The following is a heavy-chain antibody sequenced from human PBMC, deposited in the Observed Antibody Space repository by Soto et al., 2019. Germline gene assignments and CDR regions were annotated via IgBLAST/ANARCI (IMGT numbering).Heavy chain of an antibody. V-gene: IGHV4-59*01. J-gene: IGHJ2*01. Sequence: QLQLQESGPGLVKPSETLSLTCTVSGASFSSYYWSWIRQPPGKGLEWIGYIYYSGSTNYNPSLKSRVTISIDTSNNPFSLKLSSVTAADTAMYYCARVTLPSTLFGVGRDWYFDLWGRGTLVTVSS. CDR1: GASFSSYY. CDR3: ARVTLPSTLFGVGRDWYFDL. D-gene: IGHD3-3*01. CDR2: IYYSGST.